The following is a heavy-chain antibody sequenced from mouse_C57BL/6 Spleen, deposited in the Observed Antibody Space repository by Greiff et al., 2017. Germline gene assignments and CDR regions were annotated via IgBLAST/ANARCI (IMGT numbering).Heavy chain of an antibody. V-gene: IGHV5-6*01. CDR2: ISSGGSYT. Sequence: EVMLVESGGDLVKPGGSLKLSCAASGFTFSSYGMSWVRQTPDKRLEWVATISSGGSYTYYPDSVKGRFTISRDNAKNTLYLQMSSLKSEDTAMYYGERHGGSCGNHEAMDYWGQGTSVTVFS. D-gene: IGHD2-1*01. CDR1: GFTFSSYG. J-gene: IGHJ4*01. CDR3: ERHGGSCGNHEAMDY.